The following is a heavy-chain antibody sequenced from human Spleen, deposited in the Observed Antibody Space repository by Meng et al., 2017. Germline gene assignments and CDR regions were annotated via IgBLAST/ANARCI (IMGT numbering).Heavy chain of an antibody. V-gene: IGHV4-4*02. J-gene: IGHJ5*02. CDR2: ISKESEWT. CDR1: GAAVSRGAW. D-gene: IGHD6-13*01. Sequence: VPRQKSGPGGVRPSGTRSLSGAARGAAVSRGAWGVWVLQPPGKWQAGCGEISKESEWTNYNPYIKSRITISLDKSKNQFSLNVNSVTAADTAVYHCVRNEGYPFGAWCQGTLVTVSS. CDR3: VRNEGYPFGA.